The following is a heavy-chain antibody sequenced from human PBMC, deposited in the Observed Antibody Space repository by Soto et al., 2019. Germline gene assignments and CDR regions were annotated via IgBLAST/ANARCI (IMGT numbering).Heavy chain of an antibody. J-gene: IGHJ6*01. CDR3: ARARGGYSGYGEAGYHGMDV. Sequence: QVQLQESGPGMVKPSGTLSLTCAVSGGSISSGNWWSCVRQPPGKGLEWIGEIYHKGNTNYNPSLKSRVTISVDKSKNQFSLKPDSVTAADTAVYYCARARGGYSGYGEAGYHGMDVW. CDR2: IYHKGNT. V-gene: IGHV4-4*02. CDR1: GGSISSGNW. D-gene: IGHD5-12*01.